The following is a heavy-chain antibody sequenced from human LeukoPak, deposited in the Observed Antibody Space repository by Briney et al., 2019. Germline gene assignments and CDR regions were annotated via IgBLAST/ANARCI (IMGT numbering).Heavy chain of an antibody. CDR3: ARGVGRCSGGSCYRAFDI. D-gene: IGHD2-15*01. V-gene: IGHV1-8*01. J-gene: IGHJ3*02. Sequence: ASVKASCKASGYTFTSYDINWVRQATGQGLEWMGWMNPNSGNTGYAQKFQGRVTMTRNTSISTAYMELSSLRSEDTAVYYCARGVGRCSGGSCYRAFDIWGQGTIVTVSS. CDR1: GYTFTSYD. CDR2: MNPNSGNT.